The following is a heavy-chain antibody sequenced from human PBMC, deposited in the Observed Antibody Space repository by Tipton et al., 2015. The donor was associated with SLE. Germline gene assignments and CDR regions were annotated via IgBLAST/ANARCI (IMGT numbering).Heavy chain of an antibody. D-gene: IGHD2-15*01. V-gene: IGHV4-34*01. Sequence: LRLSCAVYGGSFSGYYWSWIRQPPGKGLEWIGEINHSGSTNYNPSLKSRVTISVDTSKNQFSLKLSSVTAADTAVYYCARRCSGGSCYFDYWGQGTLVTVSS. CDR2: INHSGST. CDR3: ARRCSGGSCYFDY. CDR1: GGSFSGYY. J-gene: IGHJ4*02.